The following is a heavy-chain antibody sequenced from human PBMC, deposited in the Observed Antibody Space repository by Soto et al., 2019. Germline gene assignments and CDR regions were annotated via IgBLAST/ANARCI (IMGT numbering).Heavy chain of an antibody. V-gene: IGHV4-39*01. CDR3: ARHPANYNFWNDSYSHFDY. CDR2: IYYSGSA. D-gene: IGHD3-3*01. CDR1: GDSISTSSFY. J-gene: IGHJ4*02. Sequence: PSETLSLTCTVSGDSISTSSFYWGWIRQPPGKGLEWIGSIYYSGSAYYNPSLRSRLTISVDTSKNQFSLKLTSVTAADTAVYYCARHPANYNFWNDSYSHFDYWGQGALVTVSS.